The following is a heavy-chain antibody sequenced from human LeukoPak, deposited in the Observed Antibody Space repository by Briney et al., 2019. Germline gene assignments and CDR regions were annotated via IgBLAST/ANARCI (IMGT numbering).Heavy chain of an antibody. D-gene: IGHD5-18*01. CDR1: GFTFSSYG. Sequence: PGRSLRLSCAASGFTFSSYGMHWVRQAPGKGLEWVAVISYDGFNKYYGDSVKGRFTISRDHSKNTLYLQMNSLRAEDTAVYYCAKEGETYGYGHGQNDYWGQGTLVTVSS. J-gene: IGHJ4*02. CDR3: AKEGETYGYGHGQNDY. CDR2: ISYDGFNK. V-gene: IGHV3-30*18.